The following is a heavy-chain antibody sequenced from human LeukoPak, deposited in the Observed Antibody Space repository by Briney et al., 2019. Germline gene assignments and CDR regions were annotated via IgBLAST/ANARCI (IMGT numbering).Heavy chain of an antibody. CDR1: GFTFSSYA. CDR2: ISSNGGST. D-gene: IGHD3-16*01. CDR3: VKDLQRGGGY. J-gene: IGHJ4*02. V-gene: IGHV3-64D*09. Sequence: GGSLRLSCSASGFTFSSYAMHWVRQAPGKGLEYVSVISSNGGSTYYADSVKGRFTISRDNSKNTLYLQMSNLRAEDTAVYYCVKDLQRGGGYWGQGTLVTVSS.